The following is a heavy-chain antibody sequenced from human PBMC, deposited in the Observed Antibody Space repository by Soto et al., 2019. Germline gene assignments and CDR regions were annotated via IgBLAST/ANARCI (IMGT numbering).Heavy chain of an antibody. D-gene: IGHD2-2*01. Sequence: QVQLVQSGAEVKKPGSSVKVSCKASGGTFSSYAISWVRQAPGQGLEWMGEIIPNFGTANYAQKVQGRVTITADESRSTAYRELSSLRSEDTAVYYCAGDGPSTSRRNYYYYGMDVWGQGTTVTVSS. J-gene: IGHJ6*02. CDR3: AGDGPSTSRRNYYYYGMDV. V-gene: IGHV1-69*01. CDR1: GGTFSSYA. CDR2: IIPNFGTA.